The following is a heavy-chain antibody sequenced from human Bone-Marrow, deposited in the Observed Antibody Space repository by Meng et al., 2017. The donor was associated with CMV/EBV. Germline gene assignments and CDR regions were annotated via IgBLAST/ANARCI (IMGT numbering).Heavy chain of an antibody. CDR3: ARGTLTGYYNVMNWFDP. CDR2: INPNSGGT. Sequence: ASVKVSCKASGYTFTGYYMHWVRQAPGQGLEWMGWINPNSGGTNYAQKFQGRVTMTRDTSISTAYMELSRLRSDDTAVYYCARGTLTGYYNVMNWFDPWGHGTLVTVSS. D-gene: IGHD3-9*01. J-gene: IGHJ5*02. CDR1: GYTFTGYY. V-gene: IGHV1-2*02.